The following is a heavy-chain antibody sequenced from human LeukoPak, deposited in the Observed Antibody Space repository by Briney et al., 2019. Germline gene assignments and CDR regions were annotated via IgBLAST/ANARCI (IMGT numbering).Heavy chain of an antibody. CDR1: GGSISSSSYY. V-gene: IGHV4-39*07. D-gene: IGHD4-17*01. CDR2: IYYSGST. CDR3: ARADGDYFDF. J-gene: IGHJ4*02. Sequence: PSETLSLTCSVSGGSISSSSYYWGWIRQPPGKGLEWIGSIYYSGSTYYNPPLKSRLTISIDTSKNQFSLKVSSVTAADTAVYYCARADGDYFDFWGQGTLVTVSS.